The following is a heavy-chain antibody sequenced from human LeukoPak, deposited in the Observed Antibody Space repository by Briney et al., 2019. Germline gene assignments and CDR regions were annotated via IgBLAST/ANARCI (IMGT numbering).Heavy chain of an antibody. CDR3: ARAEDIVVVPAAIRGSAGNWFDP. CDR2: IIPILGIA. D-gene: IGHD2-2*02. Sequence: ASVKVSCKASGYTFTSYGISWVRQAPGQGLEWMGRIIPILGIANYAQKFQGRVTITADKSTSTAYMELSSLRSEDTAVYYCARAEDIVVVPAAIRGSAGNWFDPWGQGTLVTVSS. V-gene: IGHV1-69*04. CDR1: GYTFTSYG. J-gene: IGHJ5*02.